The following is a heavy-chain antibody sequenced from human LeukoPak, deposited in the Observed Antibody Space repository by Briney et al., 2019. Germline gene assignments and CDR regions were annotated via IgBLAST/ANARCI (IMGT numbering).Heavy chain of an antibody. CDR1: GGSISSYY. J-gene: IGHJ4*02. V-gene: IGHV4-34*01. D-gene: IGHD3-22*01. Sequence: SETLSLTCTVSGGSISSYYWSWIRQSPGKGLEWIGEINYSGSINYNPSLKSRVTISVDTSKNQFSLKLSSVTAADAAVYYCARGREYYYDNRGFYFDDYWGQGTLVTVSS. CDR3: ARGREYYYDNRGFYFDDY. CDR2: INYSGSI.